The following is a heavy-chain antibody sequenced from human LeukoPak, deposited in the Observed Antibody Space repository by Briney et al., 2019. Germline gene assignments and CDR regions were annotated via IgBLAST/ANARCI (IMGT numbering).Heavy chain of an antibody. CDR1: GYTFTSYD. V-gene: IGHV1-8*01. CDR2: MSPNSGNT. D-gene: IGHD6-13*01. CDR3: ARVIAAAGYYYYYYYMDV. Sequence: ASVKVSRKASGYTFTSYDINWVRQATGQGLEWMGWMSPNSGNTGYAQKFQGRVTMTRNTSISTAYMELSSLRSEDTAVYYCARVIAAAGYYYYYYYMDVWGKGTTVTVSS. J-gene: IGHJ6*03.